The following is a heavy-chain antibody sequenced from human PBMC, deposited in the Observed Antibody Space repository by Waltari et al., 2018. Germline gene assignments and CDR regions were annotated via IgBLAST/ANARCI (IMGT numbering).Heavy chain of an antibody. CDR3: VKVLGGTLGYFDF. D-gene: IGHD6-19*01. CDR2: ISGGGGNT. CDR1: GLTFGPYA. J-gene: IGHJ4*02. Sequence: EVQLLESGGGLVQPGGSLRLSCAVSGLTFGPYAMSWVRQAPGKGVEWWLSISGGGGNTYYADSVKGRFTISRDNFKNTLFMQMNSLRVEDTAVYYCVKVLGGTLGYFDFWGQGTRVTVSS. V-gene: IGHV3-23*01.